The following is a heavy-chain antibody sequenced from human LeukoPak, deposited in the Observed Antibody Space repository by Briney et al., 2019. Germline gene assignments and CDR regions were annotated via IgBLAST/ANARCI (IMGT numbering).Heavy chain of an antibody. CDR1: GGSFSSYY. J-gene: IGHJ5*02. CDR2: IYTSGST. CDR3: ASGEKVWGSYIVRSGRFDP. Sequence: SETLSLTCTVSGGSFSSYYWSWLRQPAGKGLEWIGRIYTSGSTNYNPSLKSRVTMSVDTSKNQFSLKLSSVTAADTAMYYCASGEKVWGSYIVRSGRFDPWGQGTLVTVSS. D-gene: IGHD3-16*01. V-gene: IGHV4-4*07.